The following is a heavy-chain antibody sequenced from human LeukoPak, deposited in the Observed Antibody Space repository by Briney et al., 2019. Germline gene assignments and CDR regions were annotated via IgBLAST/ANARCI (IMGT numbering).Heavy chain of an antibody. D-gene: IGHD5-24*01. CDR3: AKGWLQLRY. Sequence: GGSLRLSCAASGFTFSSYGMHWVRQAPGKGLEWVAVISYDGSNKYYADSVKGRFTISRDNSKNTLYLQMNSLRAEDTAVYYCAKGWLQLRYWGQGTLVTVSS. CDR1: GFTFSSYG. V-gene: IGHV3-30*18. J-gene: IGHJ4*02. CDR2: ISYDGSNK.